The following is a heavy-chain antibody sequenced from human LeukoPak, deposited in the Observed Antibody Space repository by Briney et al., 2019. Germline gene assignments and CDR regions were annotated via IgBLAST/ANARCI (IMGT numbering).Heavy chain of an antibody. D-gene: IGHD6-19*01. Sequence: ASVKVSCKASGGTFSSLTINWVRQAPGQGLEWMGWINPNSGGTNYAQKFQGRVTMTRDTSISTAYMELSRLRSDDTAVYYCTGRGGDSSGTNFDYWGQGTLVTVSS. J-gene: IGHJ4*02. CDR3: TGRGGDSSGTNFDY. CDR1: GGTFSSLT. V-gene: IGHV1-2*02. CDR2: INPNSGGT.